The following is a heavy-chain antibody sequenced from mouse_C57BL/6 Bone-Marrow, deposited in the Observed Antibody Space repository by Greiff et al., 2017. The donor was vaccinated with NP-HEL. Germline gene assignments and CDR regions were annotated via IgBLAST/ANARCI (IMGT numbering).Heavy chain of an antibody. Sequence: VQLQQSGAELVRPGASVKLSCTASGFNFKDDYMHWVKQRPEQGLEWIGWIDPENGDTAYASKFQGKATITADTSSNTAYLQLSSLTSEDTAVYYCTPYYYGSSYWYFDVWGTGTTVTVSS. CDR1: GFNFKDDY. J-gene: IGHJ1*03. D-gene: IGHD1-1*01. V-gene: IGHV14-4*01. CDR2: IDPENGDT. CDR3: TPYYYGSSYWYFDV.